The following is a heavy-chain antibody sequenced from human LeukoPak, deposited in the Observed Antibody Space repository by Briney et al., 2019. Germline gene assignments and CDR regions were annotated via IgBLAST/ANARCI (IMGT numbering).Heavy chain of an antibody. CDR1: GFTVSSNS. CDR3: ARRAGAYTHPYDY. CDR2: IYSAANT. Sequence: GGSLRLSCTVSGFTVSSNSMSWVRQAPGKGLEWVSFIYSAANTHYSDSVKGRFTISIDNSKNTLYLQMNSLRAEDTAVYYCARRAGAYTHPYDYWGQGTLVTVSS. J-gene: IGHJ4*02. V-gene: IGHV3-53*01. D-gene: IGHD3-16*01.